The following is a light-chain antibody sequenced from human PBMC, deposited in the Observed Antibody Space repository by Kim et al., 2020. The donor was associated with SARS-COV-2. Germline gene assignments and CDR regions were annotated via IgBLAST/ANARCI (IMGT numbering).Light chain of an antibody. V-gene: IGLV1-40*01. CDR1: SSNIGAGYD. Sequence: QGVANPCTGTSSNIGAGYDVHWYQQLPGTAPKLLIYGNTNRPSGVPDRFSASKSGSSASLTITGLQAEDEADYYCQSSDGTMTFWVFGGGTQLTVL. CDR3: QSSDGTMTFWV. CDR2: GNT. J-gene: IGLJ3*02.